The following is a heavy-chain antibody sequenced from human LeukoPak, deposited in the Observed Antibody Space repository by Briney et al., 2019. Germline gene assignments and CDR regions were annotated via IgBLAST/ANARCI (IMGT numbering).Heavy chain of an antibody. CDR1: GFTFSSYA. V-gene: IGHV3-23*01. J-gene: IGHJ5*02. D-gene: IGHD6-19*01. CDR3: ARLPNYTTGWLNWFDP. Sequence: GGSLRLSCAASGFTFSSYAMSWVRQAPGKGLEWVSGISASGNSTYYADSVKGRFTISRDNSKNTLYLRMNSLRAKDTALYYCARLPNYTTGWLNWFDPWGQGTLVTVSS. CDR2: ISASGNST.